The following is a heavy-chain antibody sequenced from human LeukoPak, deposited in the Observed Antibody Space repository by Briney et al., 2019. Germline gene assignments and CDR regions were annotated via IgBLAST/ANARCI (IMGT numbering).Heavy chain of an antibody. CDR3: AREDLHCSSTSCEFYYYYGMDV. J-gene: IGHJ6*02. V-gene: IGHV3-48*03. CDR2: ISSSGSTI. Sequence: GGSLRLSCAASGFTFSSYEMNWVRQAPGKGLEGVSYISSSGSTIYYADSVKGRFTISRDNAKNSLYLQMNSLRAEDTAVYYCAREDLHCSSTSCEFYYYYGMDVWGQGTTVTVSS. CDR1: GFTFSSYE. D-gene: IGHD2-2*01.